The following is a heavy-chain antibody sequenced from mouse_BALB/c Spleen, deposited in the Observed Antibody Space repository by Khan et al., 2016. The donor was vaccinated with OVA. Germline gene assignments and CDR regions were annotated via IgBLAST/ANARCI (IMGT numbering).Heavy chain of an antibody. D-gene: IGHD2-3*01. CDR1: GFNFKDYY. Sequence: VQLKQSGAELVRPGALVKLSCKASGFNFKDYYMHWVKQRPEQGLEWIGWIDPENGKTIYGPKFQGKASMKADTSSNTAYLHLNRLTSEDTAVSYSGRSGYYAWFAYWGQGTLVTVSA. CDR3: GRSGYYAWFAY. CDR2: IDPENGKT. V-gene: IGHV14-1*02. J-gene: IGHJ3*01.